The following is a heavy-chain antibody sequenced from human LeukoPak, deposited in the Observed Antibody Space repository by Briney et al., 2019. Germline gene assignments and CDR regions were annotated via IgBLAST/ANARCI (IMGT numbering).Heavy chain of an antibody. V-gene: IGHV1-3*01. CDR2: INAGNGDT. CDR3: ATGGYFGREPFDY. J-gene: IGHJ4*02. Sequence: ASVKLSCKASGYTFTSYAMHWVRQAPGQRLEWMGWINAGNGDTKYSQKFQGRVTITRDTSASTAYMELSSLRSEDTAVYYCATGGYFGREPFDYWGQGTLVTVSS. D-gene: IGHD3-10*01. CDR1: GYTFTSYA.